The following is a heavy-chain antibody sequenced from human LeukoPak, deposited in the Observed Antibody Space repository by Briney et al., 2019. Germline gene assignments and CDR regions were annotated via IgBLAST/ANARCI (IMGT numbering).Heavy chain of an antibody. CDR3: ARLRTRDGYNYIDY. D-gene: IGHD5-24*01. Sequence: SETLSLTCAVSGGSFSGYFWSWIRQPPGKGLEWIGEINHSGSANYNPSLKSRVTISVDTSKNQFSLKLSSVTAADTAVYYCARLRTRDGYNYIDYWGQGTLVTVSS. V-gene: IGHV4-34*01. CDR1: GGSFSGYF. CDR2: INHSGSA. J-gene: IGHJ4*02.